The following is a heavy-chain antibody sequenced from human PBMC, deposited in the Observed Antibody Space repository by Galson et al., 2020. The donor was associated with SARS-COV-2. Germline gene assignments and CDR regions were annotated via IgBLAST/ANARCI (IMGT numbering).Heavy chain of an antibody. D-gene: IGHD3-10*01. J-gene: IGHJ5*02. CDR2: IYPGDSDT. Sequence: KVSCKGSGYSFTSYWIGWVRQMPGKGLEWMGIIYPGDSDTRYSPSFQGQVTISADKSISTAYLQWSSLKASDTAMYYCARQTISQVRGVPGALPLFDPWGQGTLVTVSS. CDR1: GYSFTSYW. CDR3: ARQTISQVRGVPGALPLFDP. V-gene: IGHV5-51*01.